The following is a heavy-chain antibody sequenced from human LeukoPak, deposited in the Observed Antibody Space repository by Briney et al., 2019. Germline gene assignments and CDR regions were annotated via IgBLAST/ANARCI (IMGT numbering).Heavy chain of an antibody. D-gene: IGHD1-7*01. V-gene: IGHV4-59*11. CDR3: AGDELALNALDI. Sequence: PSETLSLTCTASGGSISSHYWSWIRQPPGKGLEWIGYISHIGSTNYSPSLKSRVIISVDTSKNQFSLRLSSVTAADTAVYYCAGDELALNALDIWGQGTMVTVSP. CDR2: ISHIGST. J-gene: IGHJ3*02. CDR1: GGSISSHY.